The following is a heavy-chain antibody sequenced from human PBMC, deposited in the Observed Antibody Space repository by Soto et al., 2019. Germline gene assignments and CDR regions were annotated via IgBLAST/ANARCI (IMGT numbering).Heavy chain of an antibody. CDR2: IHYTGNT. CDR3: GRADGFGVVTPVMDY. D-gene: IGHD3-3*01. V-gene: IGHV4-39*01. Sequence: QLQRQESGPGLVKPSDTLSLICTVSGDSISSGRYPWGWIRQPPGKGLAFIATIHYTGNTHYNPSLRSRVAIFVGTSKSQFSLRLSAVTAADTAVYACGRADGFGVVTPVMDYWGQGTLVTVSS. J-gene: IGHJ4*02. CDR1: GDSISSGRYP.